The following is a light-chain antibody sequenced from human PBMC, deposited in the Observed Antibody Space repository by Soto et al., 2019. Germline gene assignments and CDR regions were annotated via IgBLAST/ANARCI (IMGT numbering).Light chain of an antibody. CDR2: GAS. J-gene: IGKJ1*01. Sequence: EIVMTQSPANLSVSPGERATLSCRASQSVSSNLAWYQQKPGQAPRLLIYGASTRATGIPARFSGSGSGTEFTLTISSLQSEEFAVYYCQQYNNWPRTFGQGTKVEIK. V-gene: IGKV3-15*01. CDR1: QSVSSN. CDR3: QQYNNWPRT.